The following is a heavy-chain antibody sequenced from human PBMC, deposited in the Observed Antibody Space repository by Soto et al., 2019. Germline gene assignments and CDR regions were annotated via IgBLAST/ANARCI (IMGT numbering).Heavy chain of an antibody. Sequence: ASVKVSCKASGGTFSTYGISWVRQAPGQGLEWMGGIIPIFGTTNYAQKFQGRVTITADESTNTAYMELSSLRSEDTAVYYCARRGYCSGGSCHQFFDNWGQGTLVTVSS. CDR1: GGTFSTYG. CDR3: ARRGYCSGGSCHQFFDN. D-gene: IGHD2-15*01. V-gene: IGHV1-69*13. CDR2: IIPIFGTT. J-gene: IGHJ4*02.